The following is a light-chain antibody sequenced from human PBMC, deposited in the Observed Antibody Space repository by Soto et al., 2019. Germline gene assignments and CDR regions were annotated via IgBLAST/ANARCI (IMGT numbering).Light chain of an antibody. Sequence: IQMTQSPSSLAASVGDRITITCRASQTVTSYLNWYQQKPGKAPNLLIYAASSLESGVPSRFSGSGSGTDFTLTISSLQPEDFATYYCQQSYSTPLTFGGGTKVEI. CDR2: AAS. CDR3: QQSYSTPLT. J-gene: IGKJ4*01. V-gene: IGKV1-39*01. CDR1: QTVTSY.